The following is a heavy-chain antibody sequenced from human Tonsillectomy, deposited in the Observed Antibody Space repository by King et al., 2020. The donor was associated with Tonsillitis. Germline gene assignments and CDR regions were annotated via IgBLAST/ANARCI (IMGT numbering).Heavy chain of an antibody. Sequence: QLVQSGGGLVQPGRSLRLSCAASGFTFEDYAMHWVRQAPGKGLEWVSGLSWNSGNIAYAGSVKGRFTISRDNAKNSLYLQMNSLRPEDTAFYYCAKDIVASNYDILTGPTLGPWGQGTLVTVSS. J-gene: IGHJ5*02. D-gene: IGHD3-9*01. CDR2: LSWNSGNI. V-gene: IGHV3-9*01. CDR3: AKDIVASNYDILTGPTLGP. CDR1: GFTFEDYA.